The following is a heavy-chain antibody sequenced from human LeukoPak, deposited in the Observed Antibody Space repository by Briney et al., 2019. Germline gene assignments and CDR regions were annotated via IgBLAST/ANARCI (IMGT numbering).Heavy chain of an antibody. CDR2: ISAYNGNT. CDR3: ARDPIEGSLEWFYYGMDV. V-gene: IGHV1-18*01. CDR1: GYTFTSYG. Sequence: ASVKVSCKASGYTFTSYGISWVRQAPGQGLEWMGWISAYNGNTNYAQKLQGRVTMTTDTSTSTAYMELRSLRSDDTAVYYCARDPIEGSLEWFYYGMDVWGQGTTVTVSS. D-gene: IGHD3-3*01. J-gene: IGHJ6*02.